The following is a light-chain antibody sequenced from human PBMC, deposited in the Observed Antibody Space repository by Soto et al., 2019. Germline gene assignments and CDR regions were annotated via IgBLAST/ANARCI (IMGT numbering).Light chain of an antibody. CDR2: GAS. J-gene: IGKJ4*01. CDR1: QSVSINY. V-gene: IGKV3-20*01. CDR3: QRYGTSPPLT. Sequence: EIVLTQSTGTLSLSPVERATLSCRASQSVSINYLAWYQQKPGQAPRLLIYGASSRATGIPDRFSGSGSATDFTLTISRLEPEDFAVYYCQRYGTSPPLTFGGGTKVDIK.